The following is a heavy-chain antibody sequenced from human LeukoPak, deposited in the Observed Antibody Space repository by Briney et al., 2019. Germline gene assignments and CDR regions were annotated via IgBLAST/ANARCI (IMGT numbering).Heavy chain of an antibody. Sequence: ASVKVSCKASGYTFTAYNIHWVRQAPGQGLEWMGWITPNSGATDYAQQFQGRVTMTRDTSITTAYMELNNLISDDTAVYYCARGMGSGTYRRFDFWGQGTPVTVSS. V-gene: IGHV1-2*02. J-gene: IGHJ4*02. CDR2: ITPNSGAT. D-gene: IGHD3-10*01. CDR1: GYTFTAYN. CDR3: ARGMGSGTYRRFDF.